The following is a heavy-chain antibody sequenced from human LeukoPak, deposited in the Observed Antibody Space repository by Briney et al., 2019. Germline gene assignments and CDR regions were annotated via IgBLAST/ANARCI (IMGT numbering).Heavy chain of an antibody. J-gene: IGHJ6*03. Sequence: GASVKVSCKASGGTFSSYAISWVRQAPGQGLEWMGGIIPIFGTANYAQKFQGRVTITTDESTSTAYMELSSLRPEDTAVYYCGRGGAARRHYYYYMDVWGKGTTVSVSS. V-gene: IGHV1-69*05. CDR3: GRGGAARRHYYYYMDV. CDR1: GGTFSSYA. D-gene: IGHD6-6*01. CDR2: IIPIFGTA.